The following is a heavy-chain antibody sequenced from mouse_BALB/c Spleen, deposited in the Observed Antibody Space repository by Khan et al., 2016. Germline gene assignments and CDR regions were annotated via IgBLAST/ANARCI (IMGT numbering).Heavy chain of an antibody. Sequence: EVQLQESGGGLVQPGGSLKLSCAASGFDFSRYWMSWVRQAPGNGLEWFGEITPDSRTINYASSLKGKFIISRDYVKNTLYLRRNIVSSEDKALYYCTRLDYYGGSGYWGPGTTLTVSS. J-gene: IGHJ2*01. D-gene: IGHD1-1*01. CDR1: GFDFSRYW. CDR3: TRLDYYGGSGY. V-gene: IGHV4-1*02. CDR2: ITPDSRTI.